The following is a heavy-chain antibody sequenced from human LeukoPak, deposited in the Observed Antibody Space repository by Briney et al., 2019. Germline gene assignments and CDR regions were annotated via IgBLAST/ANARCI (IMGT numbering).Heavy chain of an antibody. CDR3: ARGAAAAAVYYEY. Sequence: GGSLRLSCAASGFTFSSYWMSWVRQAPGKGLVWVSRINTDGSTTTYADSVKGRFTISRDNAKNTLYLQMNSLRAEDTAVYYCARGAAAAAVYYEYWGQGTLVTVSS. CDR2: INTDGSTT. CDR1: GFTFSSYW. J-gene: IGHJ4*02. V-gene: IGHV3-74*01. D-gene: IGHD6-13*01.